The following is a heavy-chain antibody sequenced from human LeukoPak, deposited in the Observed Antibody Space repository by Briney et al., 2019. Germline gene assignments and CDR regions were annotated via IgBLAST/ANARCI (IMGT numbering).Heavy chain of an antibody. J-gene: IGHJ4*02. CDR3: AREGGPYSSTLRGQ. CDR2: MYSSGGT. V-gene: IGHV3-53*01. D-gene: IGHD6-19*01. CDR1: GFIVSGNY. Sequence: GGSLRLSCAVSGFIVSGNYMSWVRQAPGKGLEWVSVMYSSGGTDYADSVKGRFTISRDNSKNTLYLQMNSLRAEDTAVYYCAREGGPYSSTLRGQWGQGTLVTVSS.